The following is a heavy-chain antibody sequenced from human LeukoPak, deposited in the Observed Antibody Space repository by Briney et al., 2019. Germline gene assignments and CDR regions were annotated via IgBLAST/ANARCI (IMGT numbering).Heavy chain of an antibody. Sequence: SETLSLTCTVSGGSISSSSFYWGWIRQPPGKGLEWIGSISYSGSTYYNPSLKSRVTISEHTSKNQFSLRLGSVTAADTAVYYCARHPWAHYFDYWGQGTLVTVSS. J-gene: IGHJ4*02. CDR2: ISYSGST. CDR3: ARHPWAHYFDY. CDR1: GGSISSSSFY. D-gene: IGHD3-16*01. V-gene: IGHV4-39*01.